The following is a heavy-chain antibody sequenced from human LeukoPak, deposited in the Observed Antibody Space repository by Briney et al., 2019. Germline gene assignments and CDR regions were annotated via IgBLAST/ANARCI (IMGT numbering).Heavy chain of an antibody. J-gene: IGHJ4*02. CDR1: GFTFSSYG. CDR3: AKDPRRYSRTGGYFDY. CDR2: ISYDGSDK. Sequence: PGGSLRLSCAASGFTFSSYGMHWVRQAPGKGLEWVAVISYDGSDKYYADSVKGRFTISRDNSKNTLYLQMDGLRAEDTAVYHCAKDPRRYSRTGGYFDYWGQGTLVTVSS. D-gene: IGHD6-13*01. V-gene: IGHV3-30*18.